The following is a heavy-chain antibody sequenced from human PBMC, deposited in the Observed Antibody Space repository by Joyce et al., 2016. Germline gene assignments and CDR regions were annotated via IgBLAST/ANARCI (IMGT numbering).Heavy chain of an antibody. V-gene: IGHV2-5*02. D-gene: IGHD5-18*01. CDR3: AHNRRGHNYGYSY. Sequence: QITLKESGPALVKPTQTLTLTCTISGFSLSTNGVAVGWIRQSPGKALEWLALIYWDDDKYYSPSLKTRLNITRDTSKNQVVLTMTDMDPVDTATYYCAHNRRGHNYGYSYWGQGILVTVSS. CDR2: IYWDDDK. J-gene: IGHJ4*02. CDR1: GFSLSTNGVA.